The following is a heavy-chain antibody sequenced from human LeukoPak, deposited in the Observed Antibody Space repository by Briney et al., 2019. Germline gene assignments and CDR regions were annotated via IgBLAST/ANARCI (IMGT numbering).Heavy chain of an antibody. Sequence: ASVKVSCKASGYTFTSYGISWVRQAPGQGLEWMGWINPNSGGTNYAQKFQGRVTMTRDTSISTAYMELSRLRSDDTAVYYCARVRRFLEWLSNPPYYFDYWGQGTLVTVSS. CDR1: GYTFTSYG. J-gene: IGHJ4*02. V-gene: IGHV1-2*02. D-gene: IGHD3-3*01. CDR3: ARVRRFLEWLSNPPYYFDY. CDR2: INPNSGGT.